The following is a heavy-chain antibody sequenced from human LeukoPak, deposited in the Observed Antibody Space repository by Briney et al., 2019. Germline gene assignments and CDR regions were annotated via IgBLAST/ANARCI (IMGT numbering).Heavy chain of an antibody. J-gene: IGHJ4*02. D-gene: IGHD3-10*01. CDR3: AKDRDYYGSGSDY. V-gene: IGHV3-33*06. Sequence: GRSLRLSCAASGFTFSSNGMHWVRQAPGKGLEWVGVIWYDGSNKYYADSVKGRFTISRDNSQNTLFLQMNSLRAEDTAIYYCAKDRDYYGSGSDYWGQGTLVTVSS. CDR2: IWYDGSNK. CDR1: GFTFSSNG.